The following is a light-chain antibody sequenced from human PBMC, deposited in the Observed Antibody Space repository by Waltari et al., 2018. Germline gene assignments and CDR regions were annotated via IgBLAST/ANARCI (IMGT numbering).Light chain of an antibody. CDR2: KVS. V-gene: IGKV2-30*01. J-gene: IGKJ2*01. Sequence: DVVLTPSPLPLSVTLGQSASVSCRSSQSLAFSDGKTYLNWFHQRPGQSPRRIIYKVSNRESGVPDRISGSGSGTDFALKISRVEAEDIGVYYCMEGAQWYTFGQGTKLEIK. CDR3: MEGAQWYT. CDR1: QSLAFSDGKTY.